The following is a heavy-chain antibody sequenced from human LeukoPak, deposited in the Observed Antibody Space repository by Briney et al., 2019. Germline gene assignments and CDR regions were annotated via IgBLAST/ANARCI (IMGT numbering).Heavy chain of an antibody. CDR1: GFTFSSYS. D-gene: IGHD3-9*01. J-gene: IGHJ6*04. CDR2: ISSSSSYI. V-gene: IGHV3-21*01. Sequence: GGSLRLSCAASGFTFSSYSMNWVRQAPGKGLEWVSSISSSSSYIYYADSVKGRFTISRDNARNSLYLQMNSLRAEDTAVYYCARDTYYDILTGPSRLDVWGKGTTVTVSS. CDR3: ARDTYYDILTGPSRLDV.